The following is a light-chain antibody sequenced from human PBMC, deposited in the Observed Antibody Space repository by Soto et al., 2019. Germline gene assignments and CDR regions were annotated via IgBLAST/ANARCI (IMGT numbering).Light chain of an antibody. J-gene: IGLJ2*01. CDR2: EVT. CDR3: GSYAGSNNML. V-gene: IGLV2-8*01. Sequence: QSALTQPPSASGSPGQSVTISCTGTSNDIGGSNFVSRYQQHPDKAPKLIIYEVTKRPSGVPDRFSAFKSGNTASLTVSGLQPEDEADYYCGSYAGSNNMLFGGGTKLTVL. CDR1: SNDIGGSNF.